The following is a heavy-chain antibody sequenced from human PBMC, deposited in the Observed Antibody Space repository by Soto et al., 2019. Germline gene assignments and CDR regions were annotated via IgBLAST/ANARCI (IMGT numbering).Heavy chain of an antibody. D-gene: IGHD1-1*01. V-gene: IGHV3-74*01. J-gene: IGHJ1*01. CDR1: GFTFSSYW. CDR2: LNGDGSSI. Sequence: EVQLVESGGGLVQPGGSLRLSCVGSGFTFSSYWMHWVRQAPGKGLVWVSRLNGDGSSISYADSVKGRFTISRDNARNTVYLQMNSLRVEDTAVYYCARDSVPGRYWGQGTLVSVSS. CDR3: ARDSVPGRY.